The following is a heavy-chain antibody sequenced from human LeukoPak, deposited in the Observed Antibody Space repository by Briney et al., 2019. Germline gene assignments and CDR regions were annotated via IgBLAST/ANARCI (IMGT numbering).Heavy chain of an antibody. D-gene: IGHD1-26*01. Sequence: SETLSLTCTVSGGSISSYYWSWIRQPPGKGLEWIGYIYYSGSTNYNSSLKSRVTISVDTSKNQFSLKLSSVTAADTAVYYCARVTSSGSYWIVYYGMDVWGQGTTVTVSS. CDR2: IYYSGST. V-gene: IGHV4-59*01. CDR1: GGSISSYY. CDR3: ARVTSSGSYWIVYYGMDV. J-gene: IGHJ6*02.